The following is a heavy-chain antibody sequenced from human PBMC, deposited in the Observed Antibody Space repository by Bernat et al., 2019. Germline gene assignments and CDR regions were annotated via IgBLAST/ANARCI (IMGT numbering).Heavy chain of an antibody. Sequence: QVQLVQSGGGEVQPGRSLRLSCVASGFAFSDYGMHWVRQAPGRGLEWVAVIWYGGNNHYYADSVKGRFTISRDNSKNTLYLEMNSLRVEDTAVYYCARDHVIRCSSSSCSGNNWFAPWGQGTLVTVSS. V-gene: IGHV3-33*01. CDR2: IWYGGNNH. CDR1: GFAFSDYG. D-gene: IGHD2-2*01. J-gene: IGHJ5*02. CDR3: ARDHVIRCSSSSCSGNNWFAP.